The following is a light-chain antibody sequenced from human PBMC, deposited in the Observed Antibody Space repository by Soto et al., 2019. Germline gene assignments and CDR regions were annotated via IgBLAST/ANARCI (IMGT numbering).Light chain of an antibody. CDR1: QSISRS. J-gene: IGKJ3*01. CDR3: QQYNSYLLT. V-gene: IGKV1-5*01. Sequence: DIQMTQSPSTLSASVGDRVTITCRASQSISRSLAWYQQKPGKAPNLLIYDASRLESGVPSRFSGSGFGTEFPLTISSLQPDDFATYYCQQYNSYLLTFGPGTTVDIK. CDR2: DAS.